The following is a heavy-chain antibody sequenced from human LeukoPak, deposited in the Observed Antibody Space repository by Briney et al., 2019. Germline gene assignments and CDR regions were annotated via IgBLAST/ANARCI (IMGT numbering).Heavy chain of an antibody. CDR3: ARSPEGEAFDY. CDR2: INPSGGST. V-gene: IGHV1-46*01. J-gene: IGHJ4*02. CDR1: GYTFTSYY. Sequence: ASVKVSCKASGYTFTSYYMHWVRQAPGQGLEWMGIINPSGGSTSYAQKFQGRVTMTRDASTSTVYMELSSLRSEDTAVYYCARSPEGEAFDYWGQGTLVTVSS.